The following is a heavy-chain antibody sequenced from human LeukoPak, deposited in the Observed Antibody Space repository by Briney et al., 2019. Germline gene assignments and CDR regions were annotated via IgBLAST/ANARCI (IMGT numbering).Heavy chain of an antibody. D-gene: IGHD5-18*01. CDR1: GFTFSSYA. J-gene: IGHJ3*02. CDR3: ARDSLGYSYGLSAFDI. Sequence: PGRSLRLSCAASGFTFSSYAMHWVRQAPGKGLEWVAVISYDGSNKYYADSVKSRFTISRDNSKNTLYLQMNSLRAEDTAVYYCARDSLGYSYGLSAFDIWGQGTMVTVSS. V-gene: IGHV3-30-3*01. CDR2: ISYDGSNK.